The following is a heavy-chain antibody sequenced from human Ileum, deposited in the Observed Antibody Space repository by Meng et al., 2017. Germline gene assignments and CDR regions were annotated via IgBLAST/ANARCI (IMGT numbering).Heavy chain of an antibody. Sequence: AQLVRSGAEVKKPGAEVKVSYKASGYPFPCYYMHWVRQAPGQGLEWMGRINPTSGGTNYAQKFQGRVTMTRDTSISTAYMELSRLRSDDTAVYYCARDFGIAVAGNIDYWGQGTLVTVSS. CDR2: INPTSGGT. CDR1: GYPFPCYY. V-gene: IGHV1-2*06. D-gene: IGHD6-19*01. CDR3: ARDFGIAVAGNIDY. J-gene: IGHJ4*02.